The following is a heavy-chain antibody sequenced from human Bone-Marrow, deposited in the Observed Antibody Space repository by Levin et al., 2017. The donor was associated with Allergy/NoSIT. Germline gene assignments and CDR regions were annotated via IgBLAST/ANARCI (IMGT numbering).Heavy chain of an antibody. D-gene: IGHD2-2*02. J-gene: IGHJ4*02. CDR1: GYMFTSYG. Sequence: GESLKISCKASGYMFTSYGISWVRQAPGQGLEWVGWINTYSGNTNYAQNFQGRVTMTADTSTSTAYMELRSLRSDDTALYYCARERSYCESTTCYNSIDSWGQGTLVTVSS. CDR3: ARERSYCESTTCYNSIDS. V-gene: IGHV1-18*01. CDR2: INTYSGNT.